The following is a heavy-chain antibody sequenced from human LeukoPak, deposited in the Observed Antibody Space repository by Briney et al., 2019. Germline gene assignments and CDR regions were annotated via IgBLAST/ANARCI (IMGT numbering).Heavy chain of an antibody. CDR1: GYTFTGYY. V-gene: IGHV1-2*02. CDR2: INPNSGGT. Sequence: GASVNVSCKASGYTFTGYYTHWVRQAPGQGLEWMGWINPNSGGTNYAQKFQGRVTMTRDTSISTAYMELSRLRSDDTAVYYCARASIVFELDPWGQGTLVTVSS. CDR3: ARASIVFELDP. D-gene: IGHD2-15*01. J-gene: IGHJ5*02.